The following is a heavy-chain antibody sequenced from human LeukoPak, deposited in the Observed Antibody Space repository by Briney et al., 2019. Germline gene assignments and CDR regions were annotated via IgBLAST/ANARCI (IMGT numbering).Heavy chain of an antibody. V-gene: IGHV1-8*01. CDR3: ARGRYSGYVIDY. J-gene: IGHJ4*02. CDR2: MNPNSGNT. D-gene: IGHD5-12*01. CDR1: GYTFTSYD. Sequence: ASVKVSCKASGYTFTSYDINWVRQATGQGLEWMGWMNPNSGNTGYAQKFQGRATMTRNTSISTAYMELSSLRSEDTAVYYCARGRYSGYVIDYWGQGTLVTVSS.